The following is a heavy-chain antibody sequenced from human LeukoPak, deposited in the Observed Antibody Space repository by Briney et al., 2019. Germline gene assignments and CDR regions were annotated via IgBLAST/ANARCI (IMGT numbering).Heavy chain of an antibody. D-gene: IGHD1-26*01. V-gene: IGHV3-53*05. CDR3: AKERGWELLLPNYFDY. CDR2: IYSGGST. CDR1: GFTVSSNY. Sequence: PGGSLRLSCAASGFTVSSNYMSWVRQAPGKGLEWVSVIYSGGSTYYADSVKGRFTISRDNSKNTLYLQMNSLGAEDTAVYYCAKERGWELLLPNYFDYWGQGILVTVSS. J-gene: IGHJ4*02.